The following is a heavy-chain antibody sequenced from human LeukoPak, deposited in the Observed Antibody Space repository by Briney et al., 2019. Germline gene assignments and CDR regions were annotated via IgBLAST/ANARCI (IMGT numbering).Heavy chain of an antibody. CDR2: ISYDGSNK. Sequence: PGGSLRLSCAASGFTFSSYGMHWVRQAPGKGLEWVVVISYDGSNKYYADSVKGRFTISRDNSKNTLYLQMNSLRAEDTAVYYCAKDRRDDYGDYVLLGYWGQGTLVTVSS. D-gene: IGHD4-17*01. CDR1: GFTFSSYG. J-gene: IGHJ4*02. V-gene: IGHV3-30*18. CDR3: AKDRRDDYGDYVLLGY.